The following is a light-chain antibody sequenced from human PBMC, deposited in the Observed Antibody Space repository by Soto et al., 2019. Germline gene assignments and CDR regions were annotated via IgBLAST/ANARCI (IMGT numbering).Light chain of an antibody. CDR3: SSYGGSNHVV. CDR1: SSDVGGYNY. CDR2: EVS. V-gene: IGLV2-8*01. Sequence: QSALTQPPSASGSPGQSVTISCTGTSSDVGGYNYVSWYQQHPGKAPKLIIYEVSKRPSGVPDHFSGSKSGNTASLTVSGLQADDEAGYYCSSYGGSNHVVFGGGTQLTVL. J-gene: IGLJ2*01.